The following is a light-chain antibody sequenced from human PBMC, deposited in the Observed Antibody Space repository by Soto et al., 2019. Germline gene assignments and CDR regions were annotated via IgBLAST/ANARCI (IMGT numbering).Light chain of an antibody. J-gene: IGKJ2*01. CDR2: GAS. CDR3: NHYSTPPQP. V-gene: IGKV3-20*01. Sequence: EIVLTQSPGALSLSPGERATLSCRASQSVTGSHLAWYQQKPGQAPRLLMYGASSGATGIPDRFSGSGSGTALPLTISRLKLEDLQCNYCNHYSTPPQPFAKGTKLE. CDR1: QSVTGSH.